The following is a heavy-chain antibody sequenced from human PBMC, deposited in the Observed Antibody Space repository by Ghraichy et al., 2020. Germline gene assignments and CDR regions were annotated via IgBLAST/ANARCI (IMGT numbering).Heavy chain of an antibody. CDR2: IYYSGTT. CDR3: ARRARTHFDY. J-gene: IGHJ4*02. CDR1: GGSISSSSYY. Sequence: ETPSLTCTVSGGSISSSSYYWDWIRQPPGKGLEWIESIYYSGTTYYNPSLKSRVTISVDTSKNQFSLKLSSVTAADTAVYYCARRARTHFDYWGRGTLVTVSS. V-gene: IGHV4-39*01.